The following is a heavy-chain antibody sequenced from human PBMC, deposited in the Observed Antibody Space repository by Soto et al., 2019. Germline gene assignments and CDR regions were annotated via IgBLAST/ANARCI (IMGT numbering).Heavy chain of an antibody. CDR1: GFTFSNAW. CDR3: TTNLQDLEQKSGLVRYYYYGMDV. Sequence: GGSLRLSCAASGFTFSNAWMNWVRQAPGKGLEWVGRIKSKTDGGTTDYAAPVKGRFTISRDDSKNTLYLQMNSLKTEDTAVYYCTTNLQDLEQKSGLVRYYYYGMDVWGQGTTVTVSS. D-gene: IGHD6-13*01. J-gene: IGHJ6*02. CDR2: IKSKTDGGTT. V-gene: IGHV3-15*07.